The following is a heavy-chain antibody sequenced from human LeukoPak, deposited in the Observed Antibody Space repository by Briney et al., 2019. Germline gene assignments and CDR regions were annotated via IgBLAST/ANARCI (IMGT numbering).Heavy chain of an antibody. CDR2: MYYTGSA. V-gene: IGHV4-39*01. CDR1: GGSISSTNYY. Sequence: SETLSLTCIDSGGSISSTNYYWGWIRQPPGKGLEWIGCMYYTGSAYYNPSLKSRVTISVDTSKNQFSLKLTSVTAADTAVYYCARHGRGDIVVVPAAIPDYWGQGTLVTVSS. D-gene: IGHD2-2*02. J-gene: IGHJ4*02. CDR3: ARHGRGDIVVVPAAIPDY.